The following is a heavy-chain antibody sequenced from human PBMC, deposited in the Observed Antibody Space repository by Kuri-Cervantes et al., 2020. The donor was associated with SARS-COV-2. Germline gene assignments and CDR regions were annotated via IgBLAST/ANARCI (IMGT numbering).Heavy chain of an antibody. CDR3: ARDVNIVVVPAYYYGMDV. CDR2: VWFDGSRQ. CDR1: EFTFSSFG. Sequence: GESLKISCAASEFTFSSFGMHWVRQAPGKGLEWVAVVWFDGSRQYYADSVKGRFTISRDNSKNTMYLEMNSLRAEDTAVYYCARDVNIVVVPAYYYGMDVWGQGTTVTVSS. D-gene: IGHD2-2*01. J-gene: IGHJ6*02. V-gene: IGHV3-33*01.